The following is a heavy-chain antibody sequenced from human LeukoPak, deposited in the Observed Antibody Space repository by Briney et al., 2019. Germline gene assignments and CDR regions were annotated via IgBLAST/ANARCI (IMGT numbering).Heavy chain of an antibody. CDR3: ARAVMRYYYYMDV. CDR2: IYYSGST. J-gene: IGHJ6*03. CDR1: GGSTSSYY. D-gene: IGHD3-16*01. Sequence: SETLSLTCTVSGGSTSSYYWSWIRQPPGKGLEWIGYIYYSGSTNYNPSLKSRVTISVDTSKNQFSLKLSSVTAADTAVYYCARAVMRYYYYMDVWGKGTTVTVSS. V-gene: IGHV4-59*01.